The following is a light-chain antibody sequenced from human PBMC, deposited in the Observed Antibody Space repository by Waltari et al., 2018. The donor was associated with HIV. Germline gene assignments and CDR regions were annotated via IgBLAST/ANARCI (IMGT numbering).Light chain of an antibody. J-gene: IGLJ2*01. CDR2: EVT. CDR3: SSDADRNGFYVV. V-gene: IGLV2-8*01. Sequence: QSALTQPPSASGSPGQPVTISCTGTNSDIGGYNYVSWYKQHPGKDPQLLISEVTTRPSGGPDRFYGSKSGTTASLAVSGLQAEDEADYYCSSDADRNGFYVVFGGGTRLTVL. CDR1: NSDIGGYNY.